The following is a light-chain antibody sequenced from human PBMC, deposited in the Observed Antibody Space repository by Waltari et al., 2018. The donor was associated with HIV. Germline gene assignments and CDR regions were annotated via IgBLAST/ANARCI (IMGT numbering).Light chain of an antibody. J-gene: IGLJ2*01. CDR2: QER. CDR1: KLGDKY. CDR3: QAWDNSTAV. Sequence: SYELTQPPSVSVSPGQTASITCSGDKLGDKYACWYQQKPGQSPVLFMYQERGQPSGIPGRFSGSNAGNTATLTISGTQAMDEADYYCQAWDNSTAVFGGGTKLTVL. V-gene: IGLV3-1*01.